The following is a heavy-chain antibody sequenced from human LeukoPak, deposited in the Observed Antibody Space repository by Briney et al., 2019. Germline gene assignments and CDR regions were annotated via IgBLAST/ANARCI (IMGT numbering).Heavy chain of an antibody. J-gene: IGHJ6*04. V-gene: IGHV4-39*06. D-gene: IGHD2-2*01. CDR2: IYYSGST. CDR1: GGSISSSSYY. CDR3: ARNAGGVVPAAPGLMDV. Sequence: SETLSLTCTVSGGSISSSSYYWGWIRQPPGKGLEWLGSIYYSGSTYYNPSLKSRVTISVDTSKNQFPLKLSSVTAADTAVYYCARNAGGVVPAAPGLMDVWGKGTTVTISS.